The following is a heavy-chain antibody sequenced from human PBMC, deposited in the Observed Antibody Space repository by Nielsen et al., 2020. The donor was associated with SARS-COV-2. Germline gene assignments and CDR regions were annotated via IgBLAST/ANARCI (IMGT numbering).Heavy chain of an antibody. V-gene: IGHV3-23*01. D-gene: IGHD3-9*01. CDR3: AKDLSDAYDILSGYFES. CDR1: GFTFRNYA. J-gene: IGHJ5*01. CDR2: IRGSSGRT. Sequence: GGSLRLSCAASGFTFRNYAMSWVRQTPAKGLEWVAGIRGSSGRTDYTDSVKGRFTISRDNSQNTLYLQMSRLGAEDTAIYYCAKDLSDAYDILSGYFESWGQGSLVTVSS.